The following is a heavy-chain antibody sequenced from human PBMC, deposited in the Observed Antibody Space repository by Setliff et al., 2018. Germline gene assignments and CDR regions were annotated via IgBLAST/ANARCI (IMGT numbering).Heavy chain of an antibody. CDR2: INPNSGGT. CDR1: GYTFTGYY. Sequence: VASVKVSCKASGYTFTGYYMHWVRQAPGQGLEWMGWINPNSGGTNYAQKFQGWVTMTRDTSISTAYMELSRLRSDDTAVYYCARDLLYSGSYFGYYYGMGVWGQGTTVTVSS. V-gene: IGHV1-2*04. J-gene: IGHJ6*02. D-gene: IGHD1-26*01. CDR3: ARDLLYSGSYFGYYYGMGV.